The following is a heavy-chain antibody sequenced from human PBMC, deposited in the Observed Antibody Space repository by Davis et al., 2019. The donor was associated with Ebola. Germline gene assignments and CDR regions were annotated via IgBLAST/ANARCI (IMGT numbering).Heavy chain of an antibody. Sequence: PGGSLRLSCAASPFSFLSSWMHWVRQVPGKGLVWVSRINSDGSSTIYADSVKGRFTISRDNAKNTLYLQMNSLRAEDTAVFYCARAYHYGVDVWGQGTTVTVSS. CDR3: ARAYHYGVDV. CDR1: PFSFLSSW. V-gene: IGHV3-74*01. CDR2: INSDGSST. J-gene: IGHJ6*02.